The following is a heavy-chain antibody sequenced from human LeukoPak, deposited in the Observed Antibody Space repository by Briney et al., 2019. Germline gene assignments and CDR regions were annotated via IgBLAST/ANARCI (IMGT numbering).Heavy chain of an antibody. CDR3: AAEKYCSGGSCYSWDY. D-gene: IGHD2-15*01. CDR2: IVVGSGNT. CDR1: GFTFTSSA. V-gene: IGHV1-58*01. Sequence: SVKVSCKASGFTFTSSAVQWVRQARGQRLEWIGWIVVGSGNTNYAQNFQERVTITRDMSTSTAYMELSSLRSEDTAVYYCAAEKYCSGGSCYSWDYWGQGTLVTVSS. J-gene: IGHJ4*02.